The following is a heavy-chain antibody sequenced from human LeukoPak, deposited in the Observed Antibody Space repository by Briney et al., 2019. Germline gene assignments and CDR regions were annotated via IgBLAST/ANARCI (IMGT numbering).Heavy chain of an antibody. J-gene: IGHJ4*02. Sequence: GESLKISCKGSGYSFTNYWIGWVRQMPGKGLEWMGIIYPGDSDTKYSPSFQGQVTISADKSISTAYLQWSSLKASDTAMYYCARQNADKSPYFDYWGQGTLVTVSS. CDR3: ARQNADKSPYFDY. CDR2: IYPGDSDT. CDR1: GYSFTNYW. V-gene: IGHV5-51*01.